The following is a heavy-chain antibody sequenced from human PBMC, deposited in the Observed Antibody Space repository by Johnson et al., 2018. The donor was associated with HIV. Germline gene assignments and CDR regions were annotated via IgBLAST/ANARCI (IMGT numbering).Heavy chain of an antibody. D-gene: IGHD1-26*01. CDR1: GFTFSSYG. V-gene: IGHV3-30*02. CDR2: IRYDGSNK. CDR3: AREGWELPRTVFDV. Sequence: QVQLVESGGGVVQPGGSVRLSCAASGFTFSSYGMHWVRQAPGKGLEWVAFIRYDGSNKYYADSVKGRFTISRDNSKNTLYLQMNSLRAEDTAVFYFAREGWELPRTVFDVWGLGTMVTVSS. J-gene: IGHJ3*01.